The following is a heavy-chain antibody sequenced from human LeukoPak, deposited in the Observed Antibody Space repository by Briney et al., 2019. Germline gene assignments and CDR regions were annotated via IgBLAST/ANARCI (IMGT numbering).Heavy chain of an antibody. CDR3: ANYRKPQGLDY. CDR2: ISSNGADT. Sequence: PGGSLRLSCAASGFTFSSYAMTWVRQAPGQGLEYVSTISSNGADTYYADSVKGRFTISRDNSKNTLYLQMTSLRVEDTAVYYCANYRKPQGLDYWGQGTLVTVSS. CDR1: GFTFSSYA. D-gene: IGHD1-14*01. J-gene: IGHJ4*02. V-gene: IGHV3-23*01.